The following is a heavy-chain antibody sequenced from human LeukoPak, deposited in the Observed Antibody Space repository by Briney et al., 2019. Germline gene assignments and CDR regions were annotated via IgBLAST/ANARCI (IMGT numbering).Heavy chain of an antibody. J-gene: IGHJ4*02. CDR3: ARGAPGYSAGADYFDY. CDR2: IIPIFGTA. CDR1: GYTFTGYY. Sequence: SVKVSCKASGYTFTGYYMHWVRQAPGQGLEWMGGIIPIFGTANYAQKFQGRVTITADESTSTAYMELSSLRSEDTAVYYCARGAPGYSAGADYFDYWGQGTLVTVSS. V-gene: IGHV1-69*13. D-gene: IGHD5-18*01.